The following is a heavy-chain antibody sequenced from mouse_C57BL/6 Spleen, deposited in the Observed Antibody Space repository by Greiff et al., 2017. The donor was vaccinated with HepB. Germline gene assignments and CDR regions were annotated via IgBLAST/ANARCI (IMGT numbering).Heavy chain of an antibody. CDR2: IWGVGST. D-gene: IGHD4-1*01. Sequence: VQLQQSGPGLVAPSQRLSITCTVSGFSLTSYGVDWVRQSPGKGLEWLGVIWGVGSTNYNSALKSRLSISKDNSKSQVFLKMNSLQTDDTAMYYCARTGSDYAMDYWGQGTSVTVSS. CDR3: ARTGSDYAMDY. CDR1: GFSLTSYG. V-gene: IGHV2-6*01. J-gene: IGHJ4*01.